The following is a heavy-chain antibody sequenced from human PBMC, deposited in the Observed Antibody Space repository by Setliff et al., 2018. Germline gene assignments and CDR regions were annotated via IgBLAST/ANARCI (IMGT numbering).Heavy chain of an antibody. D-gene: IGHD2-2*01. CDR3: ARDTRVRDSSSVPSDTFDI. CDR1: GGSISTYY. J-gene: IGHJ3*02. Sequence: SETLSLTCSVSGGSISTYYWSWIRQSPGKGLEWIGNINYSGTTNYMSSLKSRVTISIDTPKNHFSLRLSSVTAADTAVYYCARDTRVRDSSSVPSDTFDIWGRGTKVTVS. CDR2: INYSGTT. V-gene: IGHV4-59*01.